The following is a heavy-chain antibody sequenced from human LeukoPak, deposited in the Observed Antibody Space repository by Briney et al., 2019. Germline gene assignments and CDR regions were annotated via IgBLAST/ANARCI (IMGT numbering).Heavy chain of an antibody. J-gene: IGHJ1*01. CDR1: GYTFSGSF. D-gene: IGHD2-15*01. CDR3: ARASQPIYCSGGSCYLAEYFQH. V-gene: IGHV1-69*04. Sequence: GASVKVSCTAPGYTFSGSFMHWVRQAPGQGLEWMGRIIPILGIANYAQKFQGRVTITADKSTSTAYMELSSLRSEDTAVYYCARASQPIYCSGGSCYLAEYFQHWGQGTLVTVSS. CDR2: IIPILGIA.